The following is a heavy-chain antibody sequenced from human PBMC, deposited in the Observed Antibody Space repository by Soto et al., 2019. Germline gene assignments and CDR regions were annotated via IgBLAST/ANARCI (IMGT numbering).Heavy chain of an antibody. CDR3: ARGGRWLDFHS. Sequence: EVQLVESGRGLVQPGESLRLSCAPSAFYFGGSWMSWVRQAPGKGLEWVANIMPDGNRKYYVDSVKGRFTISRDNTKNSLVLQMNSLRDEDTAVYYCARGGRWLDFHSWGQGTLVTVSS. J-gene: IGHJ4*02. D-gene: IGHD6-19*01. CDR1: AFYFGGSW. CDR2: IMPDGNRK. V-gene: IGHV3-7*01.